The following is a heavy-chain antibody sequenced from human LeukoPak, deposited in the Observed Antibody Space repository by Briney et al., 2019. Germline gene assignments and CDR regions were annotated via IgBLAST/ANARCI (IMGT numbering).Heavy chain of an antibody. D-gene: IGHD1-14*01. V-gene: IGHV3-21*01. CDR1: GFTFSSYG. Sequence: GRSLRLSCAASGFTFSSYGMHWVRQAPGKGLEWVSSISSSSSYIYYADSVKGRFTISRDNAKNSLYLQMNSLRAEDTAVYYCARGRDTNRFDYWGQGTLVTVSS. J-gene: IGHJ4*02. CDR2: ISSSSSYI. CDR3: ARGRDTNRFDY.